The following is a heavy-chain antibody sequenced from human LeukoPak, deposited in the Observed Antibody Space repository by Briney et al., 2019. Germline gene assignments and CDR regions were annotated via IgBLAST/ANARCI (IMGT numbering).Heavy chain of an antibody. CDR3: ARDRGKWEHLRFFDY. CDR2: ISAYNGNT. CDR1: GHTFTSYG. D-gene: IGHD1-26*01. V-gene: IGHV1-18*01. J-gene: IGHJ4*02. Sequence: ASVKVSCKTSGHTFTSYGISWVRQAPGQGLEWMGWISAYNGNTNYAQKFQGRVTMTTDTSTSTAYMELRSLRSDDTAMYYCARDRGKWEHLRFFDYWGQGTLVTVSS.